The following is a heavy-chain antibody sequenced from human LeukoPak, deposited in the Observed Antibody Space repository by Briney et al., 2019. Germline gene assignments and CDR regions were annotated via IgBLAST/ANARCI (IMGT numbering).Heavy chain of an antibody. V-gene: IGHV3-30-3*01. D-gene: IGHD3-22*01. CDR1: GFTFSNAW. CDR2: ISYDGSNK. Sequence: GGSLRLSCAASGFTFSNAWMSWVRQAPGKGLEWVAAISYDGSNKYYADSVKGRFTISRDNSKNTLYLQMNSLRAEDTAVYYCARGQSITMIVVVPYFDYWGQGTLVTVSS. CDR3: ARGQSITMIVVVPYFDY. J-gene: IGHJ4*02.